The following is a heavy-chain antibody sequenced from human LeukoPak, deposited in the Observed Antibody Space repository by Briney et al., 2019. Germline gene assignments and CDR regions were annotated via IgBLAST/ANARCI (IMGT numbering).Heavy chain of an antibody. CDR1: GYTLTELS. CDR3: ATSGITIFGVVRPGYYYYGMDV. V-gene: IGHV1-24*01. J-gene: IGHJ6*02. CDR2: FDTEDGET. D-gene: IGHD3-3*01. Sequence: ASVKVSCKVSGYTLTELSMHWVRQAPGKGLEWMGGFDTEDGETIYAQKFQGRVTMTEDTSTDTAYMELSSLRSEDTAVYYCATSGITIFGVVRPGYYYYGMDVWGQGTTVTVSS.